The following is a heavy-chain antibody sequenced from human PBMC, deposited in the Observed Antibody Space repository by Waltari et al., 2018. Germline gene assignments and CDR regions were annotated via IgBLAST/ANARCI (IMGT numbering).Heavy chain of an antibody. V-gene: IGHV1-18*01. CDR3: ARVSTNNGPGDLDY. J-gene: IGHJ4*02. D-gene: IGHD2-8*01. CDR2: VSGYNGDT. CDR1: GYTFISYA. Sequence: LQLVQSETEVKKPWASVMVSCQTSGYTFISYAFSWMRQAPGQGLEWMGRVSGYNGDTFYAQNFQDRLTMTTETSTTTTYMELRNLRSDDTAIYYCARVSTNNGPGDLDYWGQGTLVTVSA.